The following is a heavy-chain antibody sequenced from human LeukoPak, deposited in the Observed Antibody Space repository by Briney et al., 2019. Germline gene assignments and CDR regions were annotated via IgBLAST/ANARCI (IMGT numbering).Heavy chain of an antibody. Sequence: SETLSLTCTVSGGSISSYYWSWIRQPPGKGLEWIGYIYYSGSTNYNPSLKSRVTISVDTSKNQFSLKLSSVTAADTAVYYCAREDRFHNWFDPWGQGTLVTVSS. D-gene: IGHD2-21*01. V-gene: IGHV4-59*01. J-gene: IGHJ5*02. CDR3: AREDRFHNWFDP. CDR2: IYYSGST. CDR1: GGSISSYY.